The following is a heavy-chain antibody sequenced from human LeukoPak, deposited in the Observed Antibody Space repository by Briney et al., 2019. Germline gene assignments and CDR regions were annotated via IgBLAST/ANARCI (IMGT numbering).Heavy chain of an antibody. Sequence: GGSLRLSCAASGFTFSNYWVTWVRQAPEKGLEWVANIKQDGSQKYYVDSVKGRFTISRDNAKNSLYLQMNGLRAEDTAVYYCARDALVRTTRYYFDSWGQGTLVTVSS. V-gene: IGHV3-7*01. CDR1: GFTFSNYW. J-gene: IGHJ4*02. CDR3: ARDALVRTTRYYFDS. CDR2: IKQDGSQK. D-gene: IGHD1-26*01.